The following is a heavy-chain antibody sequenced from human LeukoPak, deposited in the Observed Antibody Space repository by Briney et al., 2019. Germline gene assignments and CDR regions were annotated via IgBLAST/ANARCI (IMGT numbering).Heavy chain of an antibody. D-gene: IGHD6-13*01. CDR3: AKESSGSSSWYGTLDY. Sequence: GGSLRLSCAASGFTFSSYWMSWVRQAPGKGLEWVAFIRYDGSNKYYADSVKGRFTISRDNSKNTLYLQMNSLRAEDTAVYYCAKESSGSSSWYGTLDYWGQGTLVTVSS. CDR2: IRYDGSNK. V-gene: IGHV3-30*02. J-gene: IGHJ4*02. CDR1: GFTFSSYW.